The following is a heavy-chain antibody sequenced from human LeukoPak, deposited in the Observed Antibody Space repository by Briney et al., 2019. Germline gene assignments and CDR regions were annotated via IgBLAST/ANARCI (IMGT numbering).Heavy chain of an antibody. J-gene: IGHJ6*03. CDR2: IYYSGST. V-gene: IGHV4-59*01. CDR1: GGSISSYY. Sequence: SETLSLTCTVSGGSISSYYWSWIRQPPGKGLEWIGYIYYSGSTNYNPSLKSRVTISVDTSKKQFSLKLSSVTAADTAVYYCARAEGSRYGYMDVWGKGTTVTVSS. D-gene: IGHD3-9*01. CDR3: ARAEGSRYGYMDV.